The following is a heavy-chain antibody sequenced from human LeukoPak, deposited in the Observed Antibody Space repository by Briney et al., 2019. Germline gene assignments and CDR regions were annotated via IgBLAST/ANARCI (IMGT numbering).Heavy chain of an antibody. CDR2: IYYSGST. V-gene: IGHV4-59*01. Sequence: PSETLSLTCTVSGDSISSYYWSGIRQPPGKGLEWIGYIYYSGSTNYNPSLKSRVTISVDTSKNQFSLKLSSVTAADTAVYYCARNSVPAAIPLGFDPWGQGTLVTVSS. CDR1: GDSISSYY. D-gene: IGHD2-2*02. J-gene: IGHJ5*02. CDR3: ARNSVPAAIPLGFDP.